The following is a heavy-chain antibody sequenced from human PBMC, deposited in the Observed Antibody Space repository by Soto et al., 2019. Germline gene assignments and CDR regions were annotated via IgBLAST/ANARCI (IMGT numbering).Heavy chain of an antibody. CDR2: ISGGGNT. J-gene: IGHJ4*02. V-gene: IGHV3-53*01. CDR1: GFTVSTNY. Sequence: EVHLVESGGGLIQPGGSLRLSCAVSGFTVSTNYMSWVRQAPGKGLEWVSVISGGGNTYYADSVKGRVTISTDNSKNMAYLHMDSLRADDTAVYYCARDWYADYWGQGTLVTVSS. D-gene: IGHD6-13*01. CDR3: ARDWYADY.